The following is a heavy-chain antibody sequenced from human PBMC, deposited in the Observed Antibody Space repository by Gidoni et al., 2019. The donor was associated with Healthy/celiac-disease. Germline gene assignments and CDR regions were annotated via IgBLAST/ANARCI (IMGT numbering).Heavy chain of an antibody. CDR3: AKSERSYCGGDCSFGY. Sequence: EVQLLGSGGGLVQPGGSLRLSCAASGFTFSSYAMSWVRQAPGKGLEWVSAISGSGGSTYYADSVKGRFTISRDNSKNTLYLQMNSLRAEDTAVYYCAKSERSYCGGDCSFGYWGQGTLVTVSS. J-gene: IGHJ4*02. D-gene: IGHD2-21*02. V-gene: IGHV3-23*01. CDR2: ISGSGGST. CDR1: GFTFSSYA.